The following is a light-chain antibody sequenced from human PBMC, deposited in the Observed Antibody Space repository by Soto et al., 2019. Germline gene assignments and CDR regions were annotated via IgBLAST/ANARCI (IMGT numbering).Light chain of an antibody. V-gene: IGLV1-36*01. J-gene: IGLJ2*01. Sequence: QPVLTQPPSVSGAPRQRVTISCSGSSSNIGSNAVNWYQQFPGKAPKLLIYYDDLLASGVSARFSGSKSGTSASLAISGLQSEDEADYYCSSYTSSSTIVLFGGGTKVTVL. CDR3: SSYTSSSTIVL. CDR2: YDD. CDR1: SSNIGSNA.